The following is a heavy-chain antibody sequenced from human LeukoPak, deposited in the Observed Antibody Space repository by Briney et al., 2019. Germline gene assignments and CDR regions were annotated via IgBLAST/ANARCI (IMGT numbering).Heavy chain of an antibody. V-gene: IGHV4-38-2*01. D-gene: IGHD1-26*01. Sequence: SATLSLTCAVSGYSIISGYYWGWVRPCPGKGLEGSGSIYHSGSTYYNPSLKSRVTISVDTSKNQFSLKLSSVTAADTAVYYCARVVVGATYNWFDPWGQGTLVTVSS. CDR2: IYHSGST. J-gene: IGHJ5*02. CDR1: GYSIISGYY. CDR3: ARVVVGATYNWFDP.